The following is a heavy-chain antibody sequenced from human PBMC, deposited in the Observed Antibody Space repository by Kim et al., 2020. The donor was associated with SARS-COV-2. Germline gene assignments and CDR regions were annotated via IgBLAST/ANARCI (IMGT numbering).Heavy chain of an antibody. CDR1: GYTFTGYY. Sequence: ASVKVSCKASGYTFTGYYMHWVRQAPGQGLEWMGWINPNSGGTNYAQKFQGWVTMTRDTSISTAYMELSRLRSDDTAVYYCARGGAGTVAGNRIHYYYYGMDVWGQGPTVTVSS. V-gene: IGHV1-2*04. CDR3: ARGGAGTVAGNRIHYYYYGMDV. D-gene: IGHD6-19*01. J-gene: IGHJ6*02. CDR2: INPNSGGT.